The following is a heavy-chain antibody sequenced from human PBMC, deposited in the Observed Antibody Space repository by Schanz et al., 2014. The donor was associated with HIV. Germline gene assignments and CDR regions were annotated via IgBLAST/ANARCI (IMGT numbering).Heavy chain of an antibody. CDR3: ARDSVDAVVTSTDYYNGIDV. D-gene: IGHD2-21*02. Sequence: QMQLVESGGAVVRPGGSLRLSCAASGFAFSDSYMNWFRQAPGQRLEWLAQIDGGAGRIVHYAASVKGRFSISRDNAKNSLSLQMNSLRDEDTAIYFCARDSVDAVVTSTDYYNGIDVWGQGTTVTVSS. CDR1: GFAFSDSY. J-gene: IGHJ6*02. V-gene: IGHV3-11*01. CDR2: IDGGAGRIV.